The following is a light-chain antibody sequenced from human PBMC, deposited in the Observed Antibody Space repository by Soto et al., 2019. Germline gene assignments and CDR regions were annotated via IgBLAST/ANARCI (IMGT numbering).Light chain of an antibody. J-gene: IGKJ4*01. V-gene: IGKV3-15*01. CDR1: QSVNSN. CDR2: TAS. CDR3: LHYDNSPFS. Sequence: EIVMTQSPATLSVSPGERVTLSCRASQSVNSNLAWSQQKPGQAPRLLIYTASTRAAGVPARFTGSGSGTEFTLTISSLQSEDFAVYYCLHYDNSPFSFGGGTKVEIK.